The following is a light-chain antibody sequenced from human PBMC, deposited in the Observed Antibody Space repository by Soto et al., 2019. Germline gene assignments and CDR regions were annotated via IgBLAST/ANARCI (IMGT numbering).Light chain of an antibody. CDR1: RSISTW. CDR2: DSS. J-gene: IGKJ1*01. CDR3: QQYNTLSIA. V-gene: IGKV1-5*01. Sequence: KQVTKWPATLPGWIVDIVTFTFLGRRSISTWLAWDQQKPGRAPKLLIYDSSSLESGVPSRFSGRGSGTDFTLTISSLQPQDFATYYSQQYNTLSIAVGQGTRV.